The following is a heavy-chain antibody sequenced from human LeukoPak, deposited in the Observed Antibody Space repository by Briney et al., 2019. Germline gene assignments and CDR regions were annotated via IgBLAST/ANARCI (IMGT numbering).Heavy chain of an antibody. J-gene: IGHJ4*02. V-gene: IGHV3-23*01. Sequence: GGSLSLSCAASGFTFSNSAMTWVRQAPGKGLERVSTITGSDDRTYYADSVKGRFTISRDYSRNTLHFQMNSLRVEDTAMYYCAKGPHVGSGYHPDYWGQGTLVTVSS. CDR2: ITGSDDRT. CDR1: GFTFSNSA. D-gene: IGHD3-22*01. CDR3: AKGPHVGSGYHPDY.